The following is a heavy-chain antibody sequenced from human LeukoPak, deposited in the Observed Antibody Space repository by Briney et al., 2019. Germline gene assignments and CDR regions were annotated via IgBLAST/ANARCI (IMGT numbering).Heavy chain of an antibody. V-gene: IGHV3-74*01. D-gene: IGHD3-22*01. CDR2: INTGGSST. Sequence: GGSLRLSCAASGFTFSDYIMNWVRQAPGKGLVWVSRINTGGSSTTYADSVKGRFTTSRDNAKNTLYLQMNSLRAEDTAVYYCARVRGYDTSDFDYWGRGTLVTVSS. J-gene: IGHJ4*02. CDR1: GFTFSDYI. CDR3: ARVRGYDTSDFDY.